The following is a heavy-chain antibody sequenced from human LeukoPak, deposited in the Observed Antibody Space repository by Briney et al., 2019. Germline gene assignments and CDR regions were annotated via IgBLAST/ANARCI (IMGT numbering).Heavy chain of an antibody. J-gene: IGHJ6*02. CDR3: ARSPLVYCGGDCYSKYGMGV. CDR2: IYYSGST. D-gene: IGHD2-21*02. V-gene: IGHV4-59*08. CDR1: GGSISIYY. Sequence: SETLSLTCTVSGGSISIYYWSWIRQPPGKGLEWIGYIYYSGSTNYNPSLKSRVTISVDTSKNQFSLKLSSVTAADTAVYYCARSPLVYCGGDCYSKYGMGVWGQGTTVTVSS.